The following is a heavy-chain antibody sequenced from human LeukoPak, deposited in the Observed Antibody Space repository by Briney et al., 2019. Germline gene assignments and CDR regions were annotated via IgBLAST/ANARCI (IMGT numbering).Heavy chain of an antibody. V-gene: IGHV4-59*01. CDR3: ARAFFSSAYYPNWFDP. D-gene: IGHD3-22*01. Sequence: SETLSLTCTVSGGSISTYYWSWIRQPPGKGLEWIGYIYKSGSNNYNPALKSRVTMSLDTSKNQFSLKLSSVTAADTAVYYCARAFFSSAYYPNWFDPWGQGTLVTVSS. CDR2: IYKSGSN. CDR1: GGSISTYY. J-gene: IGHJ5*02.